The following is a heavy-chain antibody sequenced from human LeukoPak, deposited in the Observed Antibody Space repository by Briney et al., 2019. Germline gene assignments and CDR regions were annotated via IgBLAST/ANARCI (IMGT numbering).Heavy chain of an antibody. CDR1: GYSISSGYY. J-gene: IGHJ6*03. Sequence: SETLSLTCTVSGYSISSGYYWGWIRQPPGQGLEWIGSIYHSGSTYYNPSLKSRVTISVDTSKNQFSLKLSSVTAADTAVYYCSGIAAAGTGPYYYYYYMDVWGKGTTVTVSS. V-gene: IGHV4-38-2*02. D-gene: IGHD6-13*01. CDR3: SGIAAAGTGPYYYYYYMDV. CDR2: IYHSGST.